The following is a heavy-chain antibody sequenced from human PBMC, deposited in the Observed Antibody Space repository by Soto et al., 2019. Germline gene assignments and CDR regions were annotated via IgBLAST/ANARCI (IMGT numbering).Heavy chain of an antibody. Sequence: QVHLVQSGAEVKRPGASVKVSCQASGYTFTGYYIHWMRQAPGQGLEWMGWINPNTGATNYARRFQDWVTKTRDTSISTAYMDLTRLQSDATAVYYCARGRVGTAADSWGQGTLVTVSS. CDR2: INPNTGAT. CDR1: GYTFTGYY. D-gene: IGHD1-26*01. CDR3: ARGRVGTAADS. J-gene: IGHJ5*01. V-gene: IGHV1-2*04.